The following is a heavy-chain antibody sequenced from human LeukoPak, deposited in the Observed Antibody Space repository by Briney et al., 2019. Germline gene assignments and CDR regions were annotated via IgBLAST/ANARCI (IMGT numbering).Heavy chain of an antibody. CDR1: GRTFSSYG. CDR2: IIPIFGTA. J-gene: IGHJ6*02. V-gene: IGHV1-69*06. D-gene: IGHD3-22*01. CDR3: ARTNYYDSSGYQGAGTYYYGMDV. Sequence: ASGKVSCKASGRTFSSYGISWVRQAPGQGLEWMGRIIPIFGTANYAQKFQGRVTITADKFTSTAYMEVSSLRSEDTAVYYCARTNYYDSSGYQGAGTYYYGMDVWGQGTTVTVSS.